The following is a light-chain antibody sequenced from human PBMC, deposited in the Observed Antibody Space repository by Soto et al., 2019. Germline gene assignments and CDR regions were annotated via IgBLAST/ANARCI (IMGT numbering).Light chain of an antibody. CDR2: EVN. V-gene: IGLV2-8*01. CDR3: SSYAGSNNFEV. J-gene: IGLJ1*01. CDR1: ISDVGGYNY. Sequence: QSALTQPPSASGSPGQSVTISCTGTISDVGGYNYVAWYQQHPGKAPKLMIYEVNKRPSGVPDRFSGSKSGSTASLTVSGLQAEDEADYYCSSYAGSNNFEVFGTGTKLTVL.